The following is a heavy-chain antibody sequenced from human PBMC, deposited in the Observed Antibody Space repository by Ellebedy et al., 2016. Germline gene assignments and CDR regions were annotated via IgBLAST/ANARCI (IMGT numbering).Heavy chain of an antibody. CDR3: ARTRNSGSYGYAY. V-gene: IGHV1-69*13. CDR2: IIPIFGTA. D-gene: IGHD5-18*01. Sequence: SVKVSXKASGGTFSSYAISWVRQAPGQGLEWMGGIIPIFGTANYAQKFQGRVTITADESTSTAYMELSSLRSEDTAVYYCARTRNSGSYGYAYWGQGTLVTVSS. CDR1: GGTFSSYA. J-gene: IGHJ4*02.